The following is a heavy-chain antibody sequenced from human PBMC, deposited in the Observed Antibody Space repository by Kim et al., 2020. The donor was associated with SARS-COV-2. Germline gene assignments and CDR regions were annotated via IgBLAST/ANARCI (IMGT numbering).Heavy chain of an antibody. Sequence: GGSLRLSCAASEFSLSIYGMHWVRQAPGKGLEWVAVMSSDGSNDYYADSVKGRFTVSRDNSKNTLYLQMNSLRAEDTAVYYCAKEGLLVPAAFAKNYHKYYYMDVWGKGTPVTVSS. CDR2: MSSDGSND. D-gene: IGHD2-2*01. CDR3: AKEGLLVPAAFAKNYHKYYYMDV. CDR1: EFSLSIYG. V-gene: IGHV3-30*18. J-gene: IGHJ6*03.